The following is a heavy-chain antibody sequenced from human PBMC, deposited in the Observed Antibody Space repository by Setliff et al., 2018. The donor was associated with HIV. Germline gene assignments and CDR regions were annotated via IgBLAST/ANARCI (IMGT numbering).Heavy chain of an antibody. CDR1: DGSISSQY. CDR2: IYYTGNT. CDR3: ARAPSTMIVVGNHVTLAAFGL. Sequence: LSLTCTVSDGSISSQYWSWIRQPPGKGLEWVGSIYYTGNTNYNPSLKSRVTISVDTSKNELSLKMSSVTAADTAVYYCARAPSTMIVVGNHVTLAAFGLWGQGKMVTVSS. D-gene: IGHD3-22*01. J-gene: IGHJ3*01. V-gene: IGHV4-59*11.